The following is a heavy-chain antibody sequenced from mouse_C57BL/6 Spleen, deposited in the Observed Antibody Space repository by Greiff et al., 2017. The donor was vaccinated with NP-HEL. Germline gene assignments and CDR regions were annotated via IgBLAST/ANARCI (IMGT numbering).Heavy chain of an antibody. Sequence: VQLKESGPGLVKPSQSLSLTCSVTGYSITSGYYWNWIRQFPGNKLEWMGYISYDGSNNYNPSLKNRISITRDTSKNQFFLKLNSVTTEDTATYYCARGGSSWEYYAMDYWGQGTSVTVSS. J-gene: IGHJ4*01. D-gene: IGHD1-1*01. CDR3: ARGGSSWEYYAMDY. CDR1: GYSITSGYY. CDR2: ISYDGSN. V-gene: IGHV3-6*01.